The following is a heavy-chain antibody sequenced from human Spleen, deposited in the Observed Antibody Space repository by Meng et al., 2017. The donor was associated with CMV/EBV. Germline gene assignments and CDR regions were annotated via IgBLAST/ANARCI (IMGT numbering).Heavy chain of an antibody. CDR3: AREVAAAGTVY. CDR1: GGSISSSSYY. CDR2: IYYSGST. D-gene: IGHD6-13*01. V-gene: IGHV4-39*07. J-gene: IGHJ4*02. Sequence: QLQPPESGPALVKPSETLSLTCTVSGGSISSSSYYWGWIRQPPGKGLEWIGSIYYSGSTYYNPSLKSRVTISVDTSKNQFSLKLSSVTAADTAVYYCAREVAAAGTVYWGQGTLVTVSS.